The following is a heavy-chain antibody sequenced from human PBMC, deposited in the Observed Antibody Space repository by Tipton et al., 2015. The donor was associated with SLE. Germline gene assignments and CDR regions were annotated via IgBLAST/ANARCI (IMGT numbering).Heavy chain of an antibody. CDR1: GGSISNSH. V-gene: IGHV4-59*01. CDR3: ARRVPHRYYFDL. Sequence: TLSLTCTVSGGSISNSHWTWIRQPPGKGLEWIGSIFYTGSVHDNPSLTSRVTMSLDTSKSQFSLRLTSVSAADTAMYFCARRVPHRYYFDLWGRGTLVTVSS. CDR2: IFYTGSV. J-gene: IGHJ2*01. D-gene: IGHD1-26*01.